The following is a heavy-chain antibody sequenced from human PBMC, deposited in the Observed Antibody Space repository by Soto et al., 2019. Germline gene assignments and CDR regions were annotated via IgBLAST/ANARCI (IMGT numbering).Heavy chain of an antibody. CDR3: SRNTSGRQGSTLDI. CDR1: GSTFSSSA. D-gene: IGHD6-19*01. V-gene: IGHV3-23*01. CDR2: ISGSGSVT. Sequence: PGGSLRLSGAASGSTFSSSAMTWVRQAPGKGLEWVSAISGSGSVTYYTSSVRGRFTISRDNSRNTLYLQMNNLRAEDTAVYYCSRNTSGRQGSTLDIWGQGTMVTVSS. J-gene: IGHJ3*02.